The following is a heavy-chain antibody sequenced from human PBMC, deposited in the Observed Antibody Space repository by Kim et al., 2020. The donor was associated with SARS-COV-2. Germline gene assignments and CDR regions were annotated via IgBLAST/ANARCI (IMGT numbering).Heavy chain of an antibody. CDR3: ARGLGAFDI. CDR2: INPNSGDT. Sequence: ASVKVSCKASGYTFTGYYIYWVRQAPGQGLEWMGWINPNSGDTHYAQNFRGRVTMTRDTSISTAYMDLSRLTSDDTAVYYCARGLGAFDIWGQGTMVTVSS. D-gene: IGHD4-17*01. CDR1: GYTFTGYY. V-gene: IGHV1-2*02. J-gene: IGHJ3*02.